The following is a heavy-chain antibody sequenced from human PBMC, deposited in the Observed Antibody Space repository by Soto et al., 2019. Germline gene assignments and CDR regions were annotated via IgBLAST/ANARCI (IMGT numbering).Heavy chain of an antibody. V-gene: IGHV1-8*01. CDR3: ARGGMYDFWSGYRHYYYMDV. D-gene: IGHD3-3*01. CDR2: MNPNSGNT. CDR1: GYTFTSYD. J-gene: IGHJ6*03. Sequence: ASVKVSCKASGYTFTSYDINWVRQATGQGLEWMGWMNPNSGNTGYAQKFQGRVTMTRNTSISTAYMELGSLRSEDTAVYYCARGGMYDFWSGYRHYYYMDVWGKGTTVTVSS.